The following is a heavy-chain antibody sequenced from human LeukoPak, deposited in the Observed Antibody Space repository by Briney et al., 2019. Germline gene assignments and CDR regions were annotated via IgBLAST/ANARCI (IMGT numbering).Heavy chain of an antibody. D-gene: IGHD2-15*01. CDR2: INHSGST. V-gene: IGHV4-34*01. CDR3: ARLRSCSGGSCYSPWFDP. Sequence: SETLSLTCAVYGGSFSGYYWSWIRQPPGKGLEWIGEINHSGSTNCNPSLKSRVTISVDTSKNQFSLKLSSVTAADTAVYYCARLRSCSGGSCYSPWFDPWGQGTLVTVSS. J-gene: IGHJ5*02. CDR1: GGSFSGYY.